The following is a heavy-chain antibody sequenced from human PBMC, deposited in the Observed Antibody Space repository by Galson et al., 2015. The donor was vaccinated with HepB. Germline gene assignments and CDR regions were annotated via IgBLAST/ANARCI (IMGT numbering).Heavy chain of an antibody. D-gene: IGHD5-18*01. J-gene: IGHJ4*02. CDR2: ISGSGGST. Sequence: SLRLSCAASGFTFSSYAMSWVRQAPGKGLEWVSAISGSGGSTYYADSVKGRFTISRDNSKNTLYLQMNSLRAEDTAVYYCAKVPHGQVTPPLFDYWGQGTLVTVSS. V-gene: IGHV3-23*01. CDR1: GFTFSSYA. CDR3: AKVPHGQVTPPLFDY.